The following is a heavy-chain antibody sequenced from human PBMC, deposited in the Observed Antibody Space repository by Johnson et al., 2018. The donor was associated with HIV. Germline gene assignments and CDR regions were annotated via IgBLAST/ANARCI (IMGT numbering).Heavy chain of an antibody. CDR1: GFTFSDYY. J-gene: IGHJ3*02. CDR3: AKSLIAVAGGGGAFDI. D-gene: IGHD6-19*01. CDR2: ISSSGNTI. Sequence: QVQLVESGGGVVRPGGSLRLSCAASGFTFSDYYMSWIRQAPGKGLEWVSYISSSGNTIYYADSVKGRFTISRDNAKNSLYLQMNSLRAEDTALYYCAKSLIAVAGGGGAFDIWGQGTMVTVSS. V-gene: IGHV3-11*01.